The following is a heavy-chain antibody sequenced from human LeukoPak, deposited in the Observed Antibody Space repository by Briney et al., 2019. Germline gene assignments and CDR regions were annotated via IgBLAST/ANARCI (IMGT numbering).Heavy chain of an antibody. Sequence: SLRLSCXASGFTXSSYGMHWVRQAPGKGLEWVAVISYDGSNKYYADSVKGRFTISRDNSKNTLYLQMNSLRTEDTAVYYCAKDYKLLEWFSDYWGQGTVVTVSS. D-gene: IGHD3-3*01. CDR2: ISYDGSNK. CDR3: AKDYKLLEWFSDY. J-gene: IGHJ4*02. CDR1: GFTXSSYG. V-gene: IGHV3-30*18.